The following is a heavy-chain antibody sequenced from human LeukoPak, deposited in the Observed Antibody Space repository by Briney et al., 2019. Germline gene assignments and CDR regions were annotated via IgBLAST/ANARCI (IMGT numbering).Heavy chain of an antibody. CDR1: GGTFSSYA. CDR3: ASGITMVRGARGGFWFDP. CDR2: IIPIFGTA. Sequence: SVKVSCKASGGTFSSYAISWVRQAPGQGLEWMGGIIPIFGTANYAQKFQGRVTITADKSTSTAYMELSSLRSEDTAVYYCASGITMVRGARGGFWFDPWGQGTRVTVSS. J-gene: IGHJ5*02. V-gene: IGHV1-69*06. D-gene: IGHD3-10*01.